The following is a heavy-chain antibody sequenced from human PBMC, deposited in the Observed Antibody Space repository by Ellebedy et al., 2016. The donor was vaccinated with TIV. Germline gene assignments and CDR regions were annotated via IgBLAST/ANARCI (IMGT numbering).Heavy chain of an antibody. V-gene: IGHV3-7*01. Sequence: PGGSLRLSCAASGFTFSASWMTWVRQAPGQGLEWVANINQDGRTTNYVDSVKGRFTISRDNAKNSLYLQLNSLRGDDTAMYYCATDKVCFTFDIWGRGTMVTVSS. CDR3: ATDKVCFTFDI. CDR2: INQDGRTT. J-gene: IGHJ3*02. CDR1: GFTFSASW.